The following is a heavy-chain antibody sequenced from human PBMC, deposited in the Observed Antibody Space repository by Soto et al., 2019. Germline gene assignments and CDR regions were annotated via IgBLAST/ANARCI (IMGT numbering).Heavy chain of an antibody. J-gene: IGHJ6*02. CDR2: IYYSGST. Sequence: PSETLSLTCTVSGGSISSSSYYWGWIRQPPGKGLEWIGSIYYSGSTYYNPSLKSRVTISVDTSKNQFSLKLSSVTAADTAVYYCARGTTTWWDYYYGMDVWGQGTTVTVSS. D-gene: IGHD2-15*01. V-gene: IGHV4-39*01. CDR3: ARGTTTWWDYYYGMDV. CDR1: GGSISSSSYY.